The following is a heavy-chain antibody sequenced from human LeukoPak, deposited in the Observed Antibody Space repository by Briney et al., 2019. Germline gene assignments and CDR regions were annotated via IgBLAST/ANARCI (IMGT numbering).Heavy chain of an antibody. D-gene: IGHD5-18*01. V-gene: IGHV1-8*01. CDR1: GYTFTSYD. CDR2: MNPNSGNT. Sequence: ASVKVSCKASGYTFTSYDINWVRQATGQGLEWMGWMNPNSGNTGYAQKFQGRVTMTRNTSISTAYMELSSLRPEDTAVYYCARGPRIQPPRHDFDYWGQGTLVTVSS. CDR3: ARGPRIQPPRHDFDY. J-gene: IGHJ4*02.